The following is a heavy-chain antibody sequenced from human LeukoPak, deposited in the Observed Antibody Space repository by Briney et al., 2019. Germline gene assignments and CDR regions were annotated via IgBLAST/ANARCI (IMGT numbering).Heavy chain of an antibody. CDR3: ATTGGYDYWYFDL. CDR1: GFTFSSFW. Sequence: GGALRLSCVTSGFTFSSFWMNWVRQAPGKGLEWAANIKQDGSEQYYVDSVKGRFTISRDNAKKSLSLHMDSLRAEDTAVYYCATTGGYDYWYFDLWGRGTLVTVSS. J-gene: IGHJ2*01. V-gene: IGHV3-7*01. CDR2: IKQDGSEQ. D-gene: IGHD5-12*01.